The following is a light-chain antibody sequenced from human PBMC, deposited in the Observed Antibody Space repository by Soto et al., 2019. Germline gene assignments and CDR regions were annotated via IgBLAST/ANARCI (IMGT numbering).Light chain of an antibody. V-gene: IGLV3-21*04. CDR3: QVWDSSSDHVV. CDR2: YDD. Sequence: SYELTQPPSVSVAPGRTASITCGGNNIGSKSVHWYQQKPGQAPVLVIYYDDVRPSGIPERVSGSSSGNTATLTISRVEAGDEADYYCQVWDSSSDHVVFGGGTKLTVL. J-gene: IGLJ2*01. CDR1: NIGSKS.